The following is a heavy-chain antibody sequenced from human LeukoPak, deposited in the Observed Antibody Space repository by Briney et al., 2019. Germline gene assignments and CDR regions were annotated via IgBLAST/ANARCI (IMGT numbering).Heavy chain of an antibody. D-gene: IGHD3-10*01. CDR3: ARGFTMVRGVISRS. CDR2: MNPNSGNT. V-gene: IGHV1-8*01. CDR1: GYTFTSYD. Sequence: ASVKVSCKASGYTFTSYDINWVRQATGQGLEWMGWMNPNSGNTGCAQKFQGRVTMTRNTSISTAYMELSSLRSEDTAVYYCARGFTMVRGVISRSWGQGTLVTVSS. J-gene: IGHJ5*02.